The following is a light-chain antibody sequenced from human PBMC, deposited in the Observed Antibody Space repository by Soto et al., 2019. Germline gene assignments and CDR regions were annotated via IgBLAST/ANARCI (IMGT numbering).Light chain of an antibody. J-gene: IGLJ3*02. Sequence: QSVLTQPASVSGSPGQSITISCTGTSSDVGAYNYVSWYQQFPGKAPKLIIYDVNNRPSGVSNRFSGSKSGNTASLTISGLQAEDEGDYHCSSYSDNTSLGVFGGGTKLIVL. CDR3: SSYSDNTSLGV. CDR2: DVN. CDR1: SSDVGAYNY. V-gene: IGLV2-14*01.